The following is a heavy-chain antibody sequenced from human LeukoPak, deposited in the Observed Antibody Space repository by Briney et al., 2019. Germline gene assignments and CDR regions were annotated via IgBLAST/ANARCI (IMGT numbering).Heavy chain of an antibody. Sequence: GESLKISCKGYGYTFTTYWIGWVRQMPGKGLEWMGIIYPGDSDTRYSPSFQGQVTISADMSINTAHLQWSSLKASDTAIFYCVRQAYFGSGTYFDQYYFDYWGQGTLVTVSS. CDR2: IYPGDSDT. CDR1: GYTFTTYW. V-gene: IGHV5-51*01. J-gene: IGHJ4*02. D-gene: IGHD3-10*01. CDR3: VRQAYFGSGTYFDQYYFDY.